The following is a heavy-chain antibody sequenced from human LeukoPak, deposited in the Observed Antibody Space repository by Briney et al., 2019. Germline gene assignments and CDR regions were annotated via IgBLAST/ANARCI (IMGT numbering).Heavy chain of an antibody. D-gene: IGHD5-12*01. CDR1: GFTFSSYS. Sequence: TGGSLRLSCAASGFTFSSYSMNWVRQAPGKGLEWVSSISSSSSYIYYADSVKGRITISRDNAKNSLYLQMNSLRAEDTAVYYCARGGGYDLLADYWGQGTLVTVSS. J-gene: IGHJ4*02. CDR3: ARGGGYDLLADY. CDR2: ISSSSSYI. V-gene: IGHV3-21*01.